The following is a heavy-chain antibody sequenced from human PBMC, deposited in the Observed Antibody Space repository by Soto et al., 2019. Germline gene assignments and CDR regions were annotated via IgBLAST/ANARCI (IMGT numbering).Heavy chain of an antibody. CDR2: IGSSGNTI. D-gene: IGHD3-22*01. CDR3: AKYCYDSSRSRPAYDF. J-gene: IGHJ3*01. V-gene: IGHV3-23*01. CDR1: GFTFSGFA. Sequence: PVGSLRLSCAASGFTFSGFAMSWVRQAPGQGLEWVSLIGSSGNTIYYADSVKGRFTISRDNSQNTLYLHMNSLRLEDTAVYYCAKYCYDSSRSRPAYDFWGQGPMVTVSS.